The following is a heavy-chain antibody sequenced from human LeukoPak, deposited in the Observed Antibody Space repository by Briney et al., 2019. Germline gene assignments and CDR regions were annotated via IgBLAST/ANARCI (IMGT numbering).Heavy chain of an antibody. J-gene: IGHJ5*02. V-gene: IGHV5-51*01. CDR1: GYSFTSYW. D-gene: IGHD6-13*01. CDR2: IYPGDSDT. CDR3: ARRPVGASGHNWFDP. Sequence: GESLKISCKGSGYSFTSYWIGWVRQMSGKGLEWMGIIYPGDSDTRYSPSFQGQVTISADKSITTAYLQWTSLKASDTAMYYCARRPVGASGHNWFDPWGQGTLVTVSS.